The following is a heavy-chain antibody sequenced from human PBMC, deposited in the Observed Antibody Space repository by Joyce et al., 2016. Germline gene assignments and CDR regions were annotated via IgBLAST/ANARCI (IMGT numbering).Heavy chain of an antibody. J-gene: IGHJ3*01. D-gene: IGHD2-2*01. CDR1: SFRNAW. V-gene: IGHV3-15*01. CDR2: VKSKSQGGTT. Sequence: SFRNAWVTWVRQSPGKGLAWVGRVKSKSQGGTTDYAAPVKGRFTISRDDSRDTAYLQMNSLKSEDTGVYFFVTGLCIGTACHWDDAFDVWGQGTMVTVSS. CDR3: VTGLCIGTACHWDDAFDV.